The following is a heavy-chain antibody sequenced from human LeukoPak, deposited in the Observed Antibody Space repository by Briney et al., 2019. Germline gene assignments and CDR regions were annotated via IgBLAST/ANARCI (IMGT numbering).Heavy chain of an antibody. V-gene: IGHV3-23*01. Sequence: GGSLRLSCAASGFTVSSNYMCWVRQAPGKGLEWVSTISGSGGSAYYADSVKGRFTISRDNSKNTLYLQMNSLRAEDTAVYYCAKALHYYDSSGYYYLAPIDYWGQGTLVTVSS. CDR1: GFTVSSNY. CDR2: ISGSGGSA. CDR3: AKALHYYDSSGYYYLAPIDY. J-gene: IGHJ4*02. D-gene: IGHD3-22*01.